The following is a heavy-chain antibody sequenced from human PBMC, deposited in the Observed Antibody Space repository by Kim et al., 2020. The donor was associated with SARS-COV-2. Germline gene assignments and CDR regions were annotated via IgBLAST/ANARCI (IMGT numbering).Heavy chain of an antibody. CDR1: GYTFTSYG. D-gene: IGHD5-18*01. CDR3: ARDPVGAMAPANWLDP. V-gene: IGHV1-18*01. Sequence: ASVKVSCKASGYTFTSYGISWVRQAPGQGLESMGWISAYNGNTNYAQKLQGRVTMTTDTSTSTAYMELRSLRSDDTAVYYFARDPVGAMAPANWLDPWGQGTLVTVSS. CDR2: ISAYNGNT. J-gene: IGHJ5*02.